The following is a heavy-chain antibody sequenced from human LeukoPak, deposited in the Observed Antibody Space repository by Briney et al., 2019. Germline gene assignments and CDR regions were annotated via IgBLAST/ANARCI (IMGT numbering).Heavy chain of an antibody. V-gene: IGHV4-38-2*01. D-gene: IGHD5-24*01. CDR2: TYHSGST. CDR1: GYSISSGYY. J-gene: IGHJ4*02. Sequence: KPSETLSLTCAVSGYSISSGYYWGWIRQPPGKGLEWIGSTYHSGSTYYNPSLKSRVTISVDTSKNQFSLKLSSVTAADAAVYYGARHGEEDGCNAKTIDYWGQGSLVTVSS. CDR3: ARHGEEDGCNAKTIDY.